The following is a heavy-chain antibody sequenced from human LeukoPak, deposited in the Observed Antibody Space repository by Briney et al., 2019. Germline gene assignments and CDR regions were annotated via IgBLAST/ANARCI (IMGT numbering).Heavy chain of an antibody. J-gene: IGHJ4*02. V-gene: IGHV4-34*01. CDR1: GGSFSGYY. Sequence: WETLSLTCAVYGGSFSGYYWSWIRQPPGKGLEWIGEINHSGSTNYNPSLKSRVTISVDTSKNQFSLKLSSVTAADTAVYYCARVSSSHDYWGQGTLVTVSS. CDR2: INHSGST. CDR3: ARVSSSHDY. D-gene: IGHD6-13*01.